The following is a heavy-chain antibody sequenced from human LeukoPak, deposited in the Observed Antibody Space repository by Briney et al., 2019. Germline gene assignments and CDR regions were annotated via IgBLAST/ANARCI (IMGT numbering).Heavy chain of an antibody. CDR1: GFTFRTYW. J-gene: IGHJ4*02. CDR2: INQDGSEK. CDR3: ARDSVFGVDY. V-gene: IGHV3-7*01. Sequence: GGSLRLSCAASGFTFRTYWMTWVRQAPGKGLEWVTSINQDGSEKYYVDSVRGRFTISRDNAKKSLYLEMNSLRVEDTAVYYCARDSVFGVDYRGQGTLVIVSS. D-gene: IGHD3-10*01.